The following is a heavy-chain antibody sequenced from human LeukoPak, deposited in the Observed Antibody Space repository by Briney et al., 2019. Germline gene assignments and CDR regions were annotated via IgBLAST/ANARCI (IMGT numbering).Heavy chain of an antibody. CDR2: ITSDSRYK. CDR1: GFTFSDYN. CDR3: ARDPYSGTYGHLYYYYMDV. J-gene: IGHJ6*03. V-gene: IGHV3-21*01. D-gene: IGHD1-26*01. Sequence: GWSLRLSCAASGFTFSDYNMNWVRQAPGKSLEWVSSITSDSRYKYYVDSVRGRFTISRDNAKNTLFLQIDSLRAEDTAVYYCARDPYSGTYGHLYYYYMDVWGKGTTVTISS.